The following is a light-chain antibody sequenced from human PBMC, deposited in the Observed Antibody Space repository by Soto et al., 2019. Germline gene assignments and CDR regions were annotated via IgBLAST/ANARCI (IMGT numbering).Light chain of an antibody. CDR2: GAS. Sequence: ERGVTQSPSTLAVCPGESTTLSCRASQSVSSNLAWYQQKPGQAPRLLIYGASTRATGIPARFSGSGSGTEFTLTISSLQSEDFAVYYCQQYNNWPLTFGGGTKVDIK. V-gene: IGKV3-15*01. J-gene: IGKJ4*01. CDR3: QQYNNWPLT. CDR1: QSVSSN.